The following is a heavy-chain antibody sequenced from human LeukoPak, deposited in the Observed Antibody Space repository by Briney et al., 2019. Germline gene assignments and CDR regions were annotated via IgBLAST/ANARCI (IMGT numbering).Heavy chain of an antibody. CDR3: AKGYSPYYYDSSGQNDAFDI. Sequence: GGSLRLSCAASGFTFSSYAMSRVRQAPGKGLEWVSAISGSGGSTYYADSVKGRFTISRDNSKNTLYLQMNSLRAEDTAVYYCAKGYSPYYYDSSGQNDAFDIWGQGTMVTVSS. CDR1: GFTFSSYA. CDR2: ISGSGGST. V-gene: IGHV3-23*01. D-gene: IGHD3-22*01. J-gene: IGHJ3*02.